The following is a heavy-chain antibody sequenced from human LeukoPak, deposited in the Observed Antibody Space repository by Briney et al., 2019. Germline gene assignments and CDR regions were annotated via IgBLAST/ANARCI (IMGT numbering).Heavy chain of an antibody. CDR3: ARDSIDIVGATYDIREGWFDP. J-gene: IGHJ5*02. CDR2: MNPNSGNT. CDR1: GYTFTGYY. V-gene: IGHV1-8*03. Sequence: GASVKVSCKASGYTFTGYYMHWVRQATGQGLEWMGWMNPNSGNTGYAQKSQGRVTITRNTSISTAYMELSSLRSEDTAVYYCARDSIDIVGATYDIREGWFDPWGQGTLVTVSS. D-gene: IGHD1-26*01.